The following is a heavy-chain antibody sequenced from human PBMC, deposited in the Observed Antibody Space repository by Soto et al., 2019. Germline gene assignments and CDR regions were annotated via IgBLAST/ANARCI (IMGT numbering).Heavy chain of an antibody. CDR1: GFTFSSYS. D-gene: IGHD1-26*01. Sequence: EVQLLESGGDLVQPGGSLRLSCAASGFTFSSYSMNWVRQAPGKGLEWVSSISSSSSYINYEDSVKGRFTISRDNAKNSLYLQMNSLRAEDTAVYYCARDIIGELGTFDYWGQGTLVTVSS. J-gene: IGHJ4*02. CDR3: ARDIIGELGTFDY. V-gene: IGHV3-21*01. CDR2: ISSSSSYI.